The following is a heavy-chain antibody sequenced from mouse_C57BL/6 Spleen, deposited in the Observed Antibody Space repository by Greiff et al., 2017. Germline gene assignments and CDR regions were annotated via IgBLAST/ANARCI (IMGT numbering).Heavy chain of an antibody. CDR2: ISYDGSN. Sequence: EVQLQESGPGLVKPSQSLSLTCSVTGYSITSGYYWNWIRQFPGNKLEWMGYISYDGSNNYNPSLKNRISITRDTSKNQFFLKLNSVTTEDTATYYCARSGYYCDYWGQGTTLTVSS. CDR1: GYSITSGYY. CDR3: ARSGYYCDY. V-gene: IGHV3-6*01. J-gene: IGHJ2*01. D-gene: IGHD3-2*02.